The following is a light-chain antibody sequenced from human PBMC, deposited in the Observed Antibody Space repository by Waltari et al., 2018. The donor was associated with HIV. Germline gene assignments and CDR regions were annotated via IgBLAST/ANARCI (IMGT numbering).Light chain of an antibody. CDR2: DNN. CDR1: SSNIGKNY. J-gene: IGLJ3*02. Sequence: QSVLTQPPSVSAAPGQKVTISCSGSSSNIGKNYVCWYQQLPGTAPKLLIYDNNTRPSGIPDRFSGSKSGTSATLGITGRQTGDEADYYCGTWDSSLSAWVFGGGTKLTVL. CDR3: GTWDSSLSAWV. V-gene: IGLV1-51*01.